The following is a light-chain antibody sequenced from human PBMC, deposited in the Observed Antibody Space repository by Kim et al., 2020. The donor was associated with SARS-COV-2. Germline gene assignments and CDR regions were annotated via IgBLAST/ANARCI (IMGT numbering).Light chain of an antibody. V-gene: IGKV3-20*01. CDR2: GAS. Sequence: LASGGRATHSGRASPNVPRSILAWSQQRPGQAPRLLIYGASSRATGIPDRFSGSGSGTDFTLTVSRLEPEDFAVYYCQQYGSSPRTFGQGTKLEI. J-gene: IGKJ2*01. CDR3: QQYGSSPRT. CDR1: PNVPRSI.